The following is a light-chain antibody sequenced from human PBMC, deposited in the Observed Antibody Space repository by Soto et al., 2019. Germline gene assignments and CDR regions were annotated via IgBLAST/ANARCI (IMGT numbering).Light chain of an antibody. CDR1: QSISSW. J-gene: IGKJ5*01. Sequence: DIQMTQSTSTLSASVGDRVTITCRASQSISSWLAWYQQKPGKAPKLLIYDASSLESGVPSRFSGSGSGTEFTLTISSLQPDDFATYYCQQYNSYLITFGQGTLLEIK. CDR3: QQYNSYLIT. CDR2: DAS. V-gene: IGKV1-5*01.